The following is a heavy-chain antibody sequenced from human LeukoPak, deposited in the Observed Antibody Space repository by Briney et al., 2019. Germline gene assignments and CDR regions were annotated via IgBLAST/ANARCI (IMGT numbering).Heavy chain of an antibody. V-gene: IGHV4-34*01. D-gene: IGHD2-2*02. J-gene: IGHJ3*02. CDR3: ARPRYCSSTSCYTTDAFDI. CDR1: GGSFSGYY. Sequence: SETLSLTCAVYGGSFSGYYWSWIRQPPGKGLEWIGEINHSGSTNYNPSLKSRVTISVDTSKNQFSLKLSSVTAADTAVYYCARPRYCSSTSCYTTDAFDIWGQGTVVTVSS. CDR2: INHSGST.